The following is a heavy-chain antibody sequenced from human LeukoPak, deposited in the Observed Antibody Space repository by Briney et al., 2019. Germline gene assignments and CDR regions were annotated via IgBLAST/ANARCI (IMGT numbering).Heavy chain of an antibody. D-gene: IGHD2-15*01. CDR2: IYYSGST. CDR3: ASICSGGSCYFGLVDY. V-gene: IGHV4-39*01. Sequence: SETLSLTCTVSGGSISSSTFYWGWIRQPPGKGLEWIGTIYYSGSTFYNPYLKSRVTISVDTSKNQFSLKLSSVTAADTAVYYCASICSGGSCYFGLVDYWGQGTLVTVSS. CDR1: GGSISSSTFY. J-gene: IGHJ4*02.